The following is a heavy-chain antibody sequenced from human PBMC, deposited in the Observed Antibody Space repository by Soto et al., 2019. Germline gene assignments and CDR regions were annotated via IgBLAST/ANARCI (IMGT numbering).Heavy chain of an antibody. D-gene: IGHD3-10*01. Sequence: QVQLQQWGAGLLKPSETLSLTCAVYGGSFSGYYWSWIRQPPGKGLEWIEEINHSGSTNYNPSLKSRVTLSVDTSKTQFSLKLSSVTAADTAVYYCARGRNVLLWFGERAFDIWGQGTMVTVSS. CDR1: GGSFSGYY. V-gene: IGHV4-34*01. CDR3: ARGRNVLLWFGERAFDI. J-gene: IGHJ3*02. CDR2: INHSGST.